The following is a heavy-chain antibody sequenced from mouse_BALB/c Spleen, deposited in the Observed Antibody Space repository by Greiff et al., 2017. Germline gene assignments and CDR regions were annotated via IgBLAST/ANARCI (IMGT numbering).Heavy chain of an antibody. CDR3: ARSWGSTGTGLFAY. V-gene: IGHV3-2*02. CDR1: GYSITSDYA. CDR2: ISYSGST. D-gene: IGHD4-1*01. Sequence: EVQLQESGPGLVKPSQSLSLTCTVTGYSITSDYAWNWIRQFPGNKLEWMGYISYSGSTSYNPSLKSRISITRDTSKNQFFLQLNSVTTEDTATYYCARSWGSTGTGLFAYWGQGTLVTVSA. J-gene: IGHJ3*01.